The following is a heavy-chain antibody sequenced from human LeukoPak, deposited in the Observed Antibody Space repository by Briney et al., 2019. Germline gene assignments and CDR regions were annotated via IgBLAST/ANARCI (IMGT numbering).Heavy chain of an antibody. V-gene: IGHV4-34*01. CDR2: INHSGST. D-gene: IGHD3-22*01. CDR3: ARVVVMDWFDP. J-gene: IGHJ5*02. CDR1: GGSFSGYY. Sequence: SETLSLTCAVYGGSFSGYYWSWIRQPPGKGLEWIGEINHSGSTNYNPSLKSRVTISVDTSKNQFSLKLSPVTAADTAVYYCARVVVMDWFDPWGQGTLVTVSS.